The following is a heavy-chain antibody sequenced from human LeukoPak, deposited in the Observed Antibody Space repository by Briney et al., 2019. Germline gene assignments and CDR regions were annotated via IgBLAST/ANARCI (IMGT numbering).Heavy chain of an antibody. D-gene: IGHD6-6*01. CDR3: ARDFYRSSSYLNY. CDR2: IWYDGDNE. V-gene: IGHV3-33*01. Sequence: GGSLRLSCAASGFTFSDYGMHWVRQAPGKGLEWVAVIWYDGDNEIYPDSVKGRFTVSRDNSKNTLYLQMNSLRAEDTAVYYCARDFYRSSSYLNYWGQGTLVTVSS. CDR1: GFTFSDYG. J-gene: IGHJ4*02.